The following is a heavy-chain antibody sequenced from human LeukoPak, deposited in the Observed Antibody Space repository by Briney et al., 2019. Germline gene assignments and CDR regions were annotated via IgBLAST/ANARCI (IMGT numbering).Heavy chain of an antibody. CDR2: IYDSGST. D-gene: IGHD1-26*01. J-gene: IGHJ6*02. CDR1: GGSISSGGYY. CDR3: ARGSYPYSHGMDV. V-gene: IGHV4-31*03. Sequence: PSETLSLTCTVSGGSISSGGYYWSWIRQHPGKGLEWIGYIYDSGSTYYNPSLKSRVTISVDTSKNQFSLKLSSVTAADTAVYYCARGSYPYSHGMDVWGQGTTVTVSS.